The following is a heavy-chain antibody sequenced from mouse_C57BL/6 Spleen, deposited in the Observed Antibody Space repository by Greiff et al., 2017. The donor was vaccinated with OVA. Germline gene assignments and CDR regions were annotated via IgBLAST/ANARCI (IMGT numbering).Heavy chain of an antibody. D-gene: IGHD2-2*01. V-gene: IGHV1-64*01. CDR1: GYTFTSYW. CDR2: IHPNSGST. Sequence: QVQLKQPGAELVKPGASVKLSCKASGYTFTSYWMHWVKQRPGQGLEWIGMIHPNSGSTNYNEKFKSKATLTVDKSSSTAYMQLTSLTSEDSAVYYCGFYYGYDDGGDYYAMDYWGQGTSVTVSS. CDR3: GFYYGYDDGGDYYAMDY. J-gene: IGHJ4*01.